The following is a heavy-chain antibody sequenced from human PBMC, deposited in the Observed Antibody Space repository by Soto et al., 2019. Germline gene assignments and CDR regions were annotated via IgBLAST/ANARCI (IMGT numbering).Heavy chain of an antibody. D-gene: IGHD1-26*01. J-gene: IGHJ4*02. Sequence: PSETLSLTCTVSGGSISSYYWSWIRQPPGKGLEWIGYIYYSGSTNYNPSLKSRVTISVDTSKNQFSLKLSSVTAADTVVYYCARAGRYSGSYAYYFDYWGQGTLVTVSS. CDR2: IYYSGST. V-gene: IGHV4-59*01. CDR1: GGSISSYY. CDR3: ARAGRYSGSYAYYFDY.